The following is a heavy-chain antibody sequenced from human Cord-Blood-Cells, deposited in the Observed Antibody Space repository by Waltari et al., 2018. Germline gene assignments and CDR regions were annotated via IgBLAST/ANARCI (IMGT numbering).Heavy chain of an antibody. CDR1: GGTFSSYA. V-gene: IGHV1-69*01. CDR2: VIPIFGTA. J-gene: IGHJ4*02. D-gene: IGHD3-22*01. CDR3: ASEVGGYYYDSSGYFDY. Sequence: QVQLVQSGAEVKKPGSSVKVSCKASGGTFSSYAISWVRQAPGQGLEWMGGVIPIFGTANYEQKFQGRVTITADDSTSTAYMELSSLRSEDTAVYYCASEVGGYYYDSSGYFDYWGQGTLVTVSS.